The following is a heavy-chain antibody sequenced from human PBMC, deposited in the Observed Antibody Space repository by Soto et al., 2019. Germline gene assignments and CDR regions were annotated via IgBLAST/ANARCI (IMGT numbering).Heavy chain of an antibody. CDR2: INHSGST. V-gene: IGHV4-34*01. Sequence: SETLSLTCAVYGGSFSGYYWSWIRQPPGKGLEWIGEINHSGSTNYNPSLKSRVTISVDTSKNQFSLKLSSVTAADTAVYYCARVSSRTYGSGSYYPFDYWGQGTLVTVSS. J-gene: IGHJ4*02. D-gene: IGHD3-10*01. CDR1: GGSFSGYY. CDR3: ARVSSRTYGSGSYYPFDY.